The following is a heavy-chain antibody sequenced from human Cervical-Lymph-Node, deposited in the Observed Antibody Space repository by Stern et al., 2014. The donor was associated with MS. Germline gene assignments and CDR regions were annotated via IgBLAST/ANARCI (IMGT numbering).Heavy chain of an antibody. J-gene: IGHJ6*02. CDR1: GCSVSAYY. V-gene: IGHV4-59*02. Sequence: QLQLQESGPGLVQPSETLSLTCSVSGCSVSAYYWSWIRQPPGKGLEWIGYIYHSGSTTYNPSFTSRLTMSIDTSKNQFSLRLSSVTAADTAVYYCTRGGARYYGMDAWGQGTTVTVSS. CDR2: IYHSGST. CDR3: TRGGARYYGMDA. D-gene: IGHD3-10*01.